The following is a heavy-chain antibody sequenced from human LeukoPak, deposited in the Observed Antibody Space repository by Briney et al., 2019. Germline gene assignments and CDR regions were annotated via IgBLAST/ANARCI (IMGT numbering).Heavy chain of an antibody. CDR2: ISSSSSYI. CDR3: ASTRLRIAVAGTVFDP. CDR1: GFTFSSYS. D-gene: IGHD6-19*01. J-gene: IGHJ5*02. V-gene: IGHV3-21*01. Sequence: GGSLRLSCAASGFTFSSYSMNWVRQAPGKGLEWVSSISSSSSYIYYADSVKGRLTISRDNAKNSLYLQMNSLRAEDTAVYYCASTRLRIAVAGTVFDPWGQGTLVTVSS.